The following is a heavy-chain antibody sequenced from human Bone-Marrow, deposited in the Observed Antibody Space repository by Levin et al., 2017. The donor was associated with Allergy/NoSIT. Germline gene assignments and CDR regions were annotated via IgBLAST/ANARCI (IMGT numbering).Heavy chain of an antibody. CDR3: AKNRPCTGGSCDDAFDV. D-gene: IGHD2-15*01. V-gene: IGHV3-21*01. Sequence: NPSETLSLTCVASGFAFSDFSMNWVRLAPGKGLEWVSSISPYNNFIYYSASVKGRFTISRDNAQNSLSLQMNSLRHDDAAVYFCAKNRPCTGGSCDDAFDVWGQGTTVTVSS. J-gene: IGHJ3*01. CDR2: ISPYNNFI. CDR1: GFAFSDFS.